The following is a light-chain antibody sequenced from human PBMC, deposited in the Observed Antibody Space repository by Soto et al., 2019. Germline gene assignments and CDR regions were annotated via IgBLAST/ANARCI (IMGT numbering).Light chain of an antibody. Sequence: QSVLTQPASVSWSPGQSITISCTGTSSDVGGYNYVSWYQQHPGKVPTLMIHDVTNRPSGVSNRFSGSKSGNTASLTISGLQAEDEADYYCSSYTNSRTYVFGTGTKVTVL. CDR1: SSDVGGYNY. V-gene: IGLV2-14*03. CDR3: SSYTNSRTYV. CDR2: DVT. J-gene: IGLJ1*01.